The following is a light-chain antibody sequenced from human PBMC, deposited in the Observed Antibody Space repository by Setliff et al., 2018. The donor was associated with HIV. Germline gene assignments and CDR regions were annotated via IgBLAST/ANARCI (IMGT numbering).Light chain of an antibody. V-gene: IGKV3-11*01. CDR2: DAS. J-gene: IGKJ4*01. CDR1: QSVSSY. Sequence: EIVLTQSPATLSLSPGERATLSCRASQSVSSYLAWYQQKPGQAPRLLIYDASNRATGIPARFSGSGSGTDFTLTISSLEPEDFAVYYCQQRSNWPPEPTFGGGTKV. CDR3: QQRSNWPPEPT.